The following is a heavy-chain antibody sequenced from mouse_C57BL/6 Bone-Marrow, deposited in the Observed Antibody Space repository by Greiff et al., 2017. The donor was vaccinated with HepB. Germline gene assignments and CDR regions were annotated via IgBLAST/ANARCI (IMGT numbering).Heavy chain of an antibody. D-gene: IGHD1-1*01. CDR3: ATYYGSSYGLAY. CDR2: IWRGGST. CDR1: GFSLTSYG. Sequence: VKLMESGPGLVQPSQSLSITCTVSGFSLTSYGVHWVRQSPGKGLEWLGVIWRGGSTDYNAAFMSRLSITKDNSKSQVFFKMNSLQADDTAIYYCATYYGSSYGLAYWGQGTLVTVSA. J-gene: IGHJ3*01. V-gene: IGHV2-5*01.